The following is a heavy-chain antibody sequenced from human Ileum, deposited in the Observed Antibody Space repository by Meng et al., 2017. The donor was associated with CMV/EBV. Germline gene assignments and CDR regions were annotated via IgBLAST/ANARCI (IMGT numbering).Heavy chain of an antibody. V-gene: IGHV3-23*01. CDR2: ISGSGGDK. Sequence: SGFTFSSYAMSWVRQAPGKGLEWVSAISGSGGDKYYANSVKGRFTISRDNSMNALYLQLNTLRAEDTAVYFCAKSEYCSTTSCLEVHWGQGTLVTVSS. CDR3: AKSEYCSTTSCLEVH. CDR1: GFTFSSYA. J-gene: IGHJ4*02. D-gene: IGHD2-2*01.